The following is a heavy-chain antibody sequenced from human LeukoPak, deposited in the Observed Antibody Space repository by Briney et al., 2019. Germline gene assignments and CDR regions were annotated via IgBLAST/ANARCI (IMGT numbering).Heavy chain of an antibody. CDR3: ATAEVLPAMIVVAPNY. D-gene: IGHD3-22*01. V-gene: IGHV1-24*01. CDR2: FDPEDGET. Sequence: ASVKVSYKVSGYTLTELSMHWVRQPPGKGLEGMGGFDPEDGETIYAQKFQGRVTMTEDTSTDTAYMELSSLRSEDTAVYYCATAEVLPAMIVVAPNYWGQGTLVTVSS. J-gene: IGHJ4*02. CDR1: GYTLTELS.